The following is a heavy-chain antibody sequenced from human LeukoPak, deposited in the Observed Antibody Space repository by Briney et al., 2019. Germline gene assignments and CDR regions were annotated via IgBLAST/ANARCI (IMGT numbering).Heavy chain of an antibody. D-gene: IGHD3-10*01. V-gene: IGHV4-34*01. Sequence: SETLSLTCAVYGGSFSGYYWSWIRQPPGKGLEWIGEINHSGSTNYNPSLKSRVTISVDTSKNQFSLKLSSVTAADTAVYYCASSSHRLLWFGNYYFDYWGQGTLVTVSS. CDR1: GGSFSGYY. CDR3: ASSSHRLLWFGNYYFDY. CDR2: INHSGST. J-gene: IGHJ4*02.